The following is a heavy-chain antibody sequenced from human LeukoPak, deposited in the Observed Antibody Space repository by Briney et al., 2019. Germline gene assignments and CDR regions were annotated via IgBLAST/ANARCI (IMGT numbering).Heavy chain of an antibody. CDR1: GFTFSSYE. J-gene: IGHJ4*02. CDR3: ARAPYDILTGYSPYYFDY. Sequence: PGGSLRLSCAASGFTFSSYEMNWVRQAPGKGLEWVSYISSSGSMIYYADSVKGRFTISRDNAKNSLYLQMNSLRAEDTAVYYCARAPYDILTGYSPYYFDYWGQGTLVTVSS. CDR2: ISSSGSMI. V-gene: IGHV3-48*03. D-gene: IGHD3-9*01.